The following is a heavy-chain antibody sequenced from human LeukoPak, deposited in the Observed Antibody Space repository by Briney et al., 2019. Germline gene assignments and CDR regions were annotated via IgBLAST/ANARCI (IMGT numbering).Heavy chain of an antibody. CDR2: INSNSGAR. Sequence: RRASVKVSCKASGYTFSGYYMHWVRQAPGQGLESMGWINSNSGARNYAPKFQGRVTFSRDNSISTGYMELGSLRSDDTAIYYCARGRGGATTGFDHWGQGTLVTVSS. V-gene: IGHV1-2*02. D-gene: IGHD1-26*01. CDR1: GYTFSGYY. J-gene: IGHJ4*02. CDR3: ARGRGGATTGFDH.